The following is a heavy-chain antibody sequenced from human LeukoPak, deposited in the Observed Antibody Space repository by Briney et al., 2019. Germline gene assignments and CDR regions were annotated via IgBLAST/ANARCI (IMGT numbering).Heavy chain of an antibody. Sequence: VASVTVSCKASGYAFTSYYLHWVRQAPGQGLEWMGIINPSGGSTSYAQKLQDRVTMTRDTPTSTVYMELSSLRSEDTAVYYCARGHSNSPFLYWGQGTLVTVSS. CDR2: INPSGGST. CDR3: ARGHSNSPFLY. J-gene: IGHJ4*02. V-gene: IGHV1-46*01. CDR1: GYAFTSYY. D-gene: IGHD6-6*01.